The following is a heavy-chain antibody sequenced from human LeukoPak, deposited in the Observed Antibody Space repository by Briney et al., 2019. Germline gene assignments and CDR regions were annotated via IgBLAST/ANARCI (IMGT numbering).Heavy chain of an antibody. CDR2: ISGSGGST. V-gene: IGHV3-23*01. Sequence: GGSLRLSCAASGFTFSSYGMSWVRQAPGKGLEWVSAISGSGGSTYYADSVKGRFIISRDNSKNTLYLQMNSLRAEDTAVYYCANDGAYYDSSTDAFDIWGQGTMGTVSS. CDR3: ANDGAYYDSSTDAFDI. CDR1: GFTFSSYG. D-gene: IGHD3-22*01. J-gene: IGHJ3*02.